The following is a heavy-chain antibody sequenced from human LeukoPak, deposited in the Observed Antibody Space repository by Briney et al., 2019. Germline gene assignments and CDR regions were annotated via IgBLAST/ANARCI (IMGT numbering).Heavy chain of an antibody. J-gene: IGHJ6*02. CDR2: ISAYNGNT. CDR3: ARVERGYCSSTRCYGAGYNYYDGMDV. D-gene: IGHD2-2*01. CDR1: GYTFTNYG. V-gene: IGHV1-18*01. Sequence: GASVKDSCKASGYTFTNYGISWVRQAPGQGLEWMGWISAYNGNTNYAQKVQGRVTMTTDTSTSTAYMELWSLRSDDTAVYYCARVERGYCSSTRCYGAGYNYYDGMDVWGQGTTVTVSS.